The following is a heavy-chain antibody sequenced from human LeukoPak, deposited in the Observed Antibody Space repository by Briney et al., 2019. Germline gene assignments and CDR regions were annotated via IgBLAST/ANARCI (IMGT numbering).Heavy chain of an antibody. CDR3: AAVEMATTYDAFDI. D-gene: IGHD5-24*01. Sequence: PGGSLRLSCAASGFTFSDYYMSWIRQAPGKGLEWVSYISSSGSTIYYADSVKGRFTISRDNAKNSLYLQMNSLRAEDTAVYYCAAVEMATTYDAFDIWGQGTMVTVSS. V-gene: IGHV3-11*01. J-gene: IGHJ3*02. CDR2: ISSSGSTI. CDR1: GFTFSDYY.